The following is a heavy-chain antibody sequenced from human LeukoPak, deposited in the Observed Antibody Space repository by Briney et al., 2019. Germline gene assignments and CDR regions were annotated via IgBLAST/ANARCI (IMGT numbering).Heavy chain of an antibody. CDR3: AKDDGYYDSSGYYYYYGMDV. Sequence: GGSLRLSCAASGFTFSSYEMNWVRQAPGKGLEWVSYISNGSTIYDADSVKGRFTISRDNSKNTLYLQMNSLRAEDTAVYYCAKDDGYYDSSGYYYYYGMDVWGQGTTVTVSS. CDR1: GFTFSSYE. J-gene: IGHJ6*02. V-gene: IGHV3-48*03. D-gene: IGHD3-22*01. CDR2: ISNGSTI.